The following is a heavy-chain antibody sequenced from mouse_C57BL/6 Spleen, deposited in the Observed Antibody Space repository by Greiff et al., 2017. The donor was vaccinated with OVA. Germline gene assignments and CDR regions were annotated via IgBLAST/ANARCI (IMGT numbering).Heavy chain of an antibody. CDR1: GFTFSSYG. D-gene: IGHD2-4*01. J-gene: IGHJ3*01. Sequence: EVHLVESGGDLVKPGGSLKLSCAASGFTFSSYGMSWVRQTPDKRLEWVATISSGGSYTCYPDSVKGRFTISRDNAKNTLYLQMSSLKSEDTAMYYGARHEIYYDYDAGAWFAYWGQGTLVTVSA. CDR3: ARHEIYYDYDAGAWFAY. V-gene: IGHV5-6*01. CDR2: ISSGGSYT.